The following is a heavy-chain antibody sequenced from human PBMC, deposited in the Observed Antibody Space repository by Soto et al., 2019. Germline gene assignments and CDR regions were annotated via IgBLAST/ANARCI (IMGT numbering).Heavy chain of an antibody. D-gene: IGHD6-13*01. CDR3: ARIQYGSSGSRAFDI. CDR2: INAGNGNT. Sequence: QVQLVQSGAEVKKPGASVKVSCKASGDTFTSYAMHWVRQAPGQRLEWMGWINAGNGNTKYSQKFQGRVTITRDTSASTAYMELSSLRSEDTAVYYCARIQYGSSGSRAFDIWGQGTMVTVSS. J-gene: IGHJ3*02. V-gene: IGHV1-3*01. CDR1: GDTFTSYA.